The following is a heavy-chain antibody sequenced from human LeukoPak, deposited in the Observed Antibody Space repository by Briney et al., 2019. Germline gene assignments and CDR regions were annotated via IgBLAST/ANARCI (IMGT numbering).Heavy chain of an antibody. CDR2: IKQDGSEK. V-gene: IGHV3-7*01. Sequence: GGSLRLSCAASGFTFSSYWMSWVRQAPGKGLEWVANIKQDGSEKYYVDSVKGRFTISGDNAKNSLYLQMNSLRAEDTAVYYCARWTSYDFWSGYTYYYYYYMDVWGKGTTVTVSS. J-gene: IGHJ6*03. D-gene: IGHD3-3*01. CDR1: GFTFSSYW. CDR3: ARWTSYDFWSGYTYYYYYYMDV.